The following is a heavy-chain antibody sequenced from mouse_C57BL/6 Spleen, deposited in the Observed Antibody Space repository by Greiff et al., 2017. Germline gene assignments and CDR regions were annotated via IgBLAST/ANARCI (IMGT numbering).Heavy chain of an antibody. CDR3: ARYESISSFDY. D-gene: IGHD1-3*01. V-gene: IGHV5-6*01. Sequence: EVHLVESGGDLVRPGGSLKLSCAASGFTFSSDGMSWVRQTPDKRLEWVATISSGGSYTYYPDSVKGRFPISRDNAKNTLYLQMSSLKSEDTAMYYGARYESISSFDYWGQGTTLTVSS. CDR1: GFTFSSDG. J-gene: IGHJ2*01. CDR2: ISSGGSYT.